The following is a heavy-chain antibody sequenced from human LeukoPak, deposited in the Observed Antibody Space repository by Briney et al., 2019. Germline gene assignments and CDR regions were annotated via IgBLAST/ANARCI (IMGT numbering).Heavy chain of an antibody. CDR2: ISGSGTI. Sequence: PSETLSLTCTVCGGSINSYWSWIRQPAGKGLEWIARISGSGTITYNPALQSRLSISIDTSKNQLALRLTSVAAADTAVYYCARQTGSALFLLPGGQGTLVTVSS. J-gene: IGHJ4*02. CDR3: ARQTGSALFLLP. D-gene: IGHD1-1*01. V-gene: IGHV4-4*07. CDR1: GGSINSY.